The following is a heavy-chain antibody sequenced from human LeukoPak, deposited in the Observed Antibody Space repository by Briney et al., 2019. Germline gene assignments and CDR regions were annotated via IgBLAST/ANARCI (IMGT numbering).Heavy chain of an antibody. V-gene: IGHV4-39*07. CDR3: ASTNDFGDYMGA. D-gene: IGHD4-17*01. CDR2: TYHGGST. Sequence: PSETLSLTCTVSGGFISSSSYYWGWIRQPPGKGLEWIGYTYHGGSTYYNPSLEGRVTISVDRSKNQFSLKVSSVTAADTAVYYCASTNDFGDYMGAWGQGTLVTVSS. CDR1: GGFISSSSYY. J-gene: IGHJ5*02.